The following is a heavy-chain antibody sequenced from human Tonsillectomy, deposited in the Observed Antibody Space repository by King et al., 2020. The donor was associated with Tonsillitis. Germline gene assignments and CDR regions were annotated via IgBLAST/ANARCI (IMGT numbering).Heavy chain of an antibody. CDR1: GGSFSGYH. CDR2: INHSGST. CDR3: AGDTYYYDISGDYPHYGMDV. V-gene: IGHV4-34*01. D-gene: IGHD3-22*01. Sequence: QVQLQQWGAGLLKPSETLSLTCAVYGGSFSGYHWSWIRQPPGKALEWIGEINHSGSTNYNPSLKSRVTISLDTSKNQFSLKLSSVTAADTAVYYCAGDTYYYDISGDYPHYGMDVWGHGTTVTVSS. J-gene: IGHJ6*02.